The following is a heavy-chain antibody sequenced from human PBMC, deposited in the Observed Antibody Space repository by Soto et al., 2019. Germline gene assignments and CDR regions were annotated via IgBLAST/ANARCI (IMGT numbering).Heavy chain of an antibody. D-gene: IGHD6-19*01. CDR3: ARDPIPVPMYFFDY. V-gene: IGHV3-21*01. CDR1: GFIFSSYA. Sequence: GGSLRLSCAASGFIFSSYAMSWVRQAPGKGLEWVSSISGSSSYIYYADSVKGRFTISRDNAKNSLSLQMNSLRAEDTAVYFCARDPIPVPMYFFDYWGQGSLVTVSS. CDR2: ISGSSSYI. J-gene: IGHJ4*02.